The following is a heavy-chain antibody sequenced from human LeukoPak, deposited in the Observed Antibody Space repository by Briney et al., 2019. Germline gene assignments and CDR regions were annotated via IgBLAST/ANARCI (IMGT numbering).Heavy chain of an antibody. CDR3: ASYDFWSGYQSTMDV. J-gene: IGHJ6*02. D-gene: IGHD3-3*01. V-gene: IGHV3-53*01. Sequence: PGGSLRLSCAASGFTVSSNYMSWVRQAPGKGLEWVSVIYGGGSTYYADSVKGRFTISRDNSKNTLYLQMNSLRAEDTAVYYCASYDFWSGYQSTMDVWGQGTTVTVSS. CDR2: IYGGGST. CDR1: GFTVSSNY.